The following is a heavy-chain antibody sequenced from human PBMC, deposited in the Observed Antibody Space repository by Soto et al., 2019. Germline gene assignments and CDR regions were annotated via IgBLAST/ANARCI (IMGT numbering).Heavy chain of an antibody. CDR3: ARYFNL. V-gene: IGHV3-48*01. CDR1: GFTFSDYG. Sequence: VQLVESGGGLVQPGGSLRLSCVASGFTFSDYGMNWVRQVPGKGLEWISYISATTSHALYADSVKGRFTISRDNAKNSLYLQMDSLRPEDTAVYYCARYFNLWGRGTLVTVSS. CDR2: ISATTSHA. J-gene: IGHJ2*01.